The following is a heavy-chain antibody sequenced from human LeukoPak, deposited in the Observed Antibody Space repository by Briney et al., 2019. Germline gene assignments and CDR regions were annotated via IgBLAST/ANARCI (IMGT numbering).Heavy chain of an antibody. J-gene: IGHJ4*02. CDR3: ARRGSYYGDSMDY. V-gene: IGHV3-64*01. CDR1: GFTFSSYA. CDR2: ISSNGGST. D-gene: IGHD1-26*01. Sequence: PGGSLRLSCAASGFTFSSYAMHWVRQAPGKGLEYVSAISSNGGSTCYANSMKGRFTISRDNSKNTLYLHMGSLRVEDMAVYYCARRGSYYGDSMDYWGQGTLVTVSS.